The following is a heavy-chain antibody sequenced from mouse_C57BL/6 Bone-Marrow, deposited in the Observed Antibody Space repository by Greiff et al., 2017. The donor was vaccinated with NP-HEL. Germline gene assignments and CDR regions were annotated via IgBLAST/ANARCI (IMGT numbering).Heavy chain of an antibody. J-gene: IGHJ3*01. Sequence: EVKLVESGGDLVKPGGSLKLSCAASGFTFSSYGMSWVRQTPDKRLEWVATISSGGSYTYYPDSVKGRFTISRDNAKNTLYLQMSSLKSEDTAMYYGAKSPHYYGSSGGFAYWGQGTLVTVSA. CDR3: AKSPHYYGSSGGFAY. CDR1: GFTFSSYG. CDR2: ISSGGSYT. V-gene: IGHV5-6*01. D-gene: IGHD1-1*01.